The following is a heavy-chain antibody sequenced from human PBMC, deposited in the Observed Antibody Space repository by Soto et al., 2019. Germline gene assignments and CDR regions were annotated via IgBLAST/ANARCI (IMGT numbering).Heavy chain of an antibody. Sequence: EVQLVESGGGLVQPGGSLRLSCGASGFTFRIYWMSWVRQAPGKGLEWVANIKDDGSNQYYVDSVKGRFTISRDNAKDSLYLQMNSLRVDDTAVYYCASWDNYNLGHFWGQGTLVTVSS. J-gene: IGHJ4*02. D-gene: IGHD1-20*01. CDR1: GFTFRIYW. CDR3: ASWDNYNLGHF. CDR2: IKDDGSNQ. V-gene: IGHV3-7*01.